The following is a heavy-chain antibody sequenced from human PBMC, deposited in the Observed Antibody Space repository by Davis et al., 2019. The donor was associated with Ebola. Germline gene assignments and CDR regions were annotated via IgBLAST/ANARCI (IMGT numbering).Heavy chain of an antibody. CDR3: AVLAGY. V-gene: IGHV4-59*02. J-gene: IGHJ4*02. CDR1: GGSVTSHY. CDR2: LFYSGST. Sequence: SETLSLTCTVSGGSVTSHYWSCIRQPPGKGLEWIGYLFYSGSTNYNPSLTSQATISLDTSNNQVSLKLSSVTAADTAIYYCAVLAGYWGQGTLVTVSS. D-gene: IGHD2/OR15-2a*01.